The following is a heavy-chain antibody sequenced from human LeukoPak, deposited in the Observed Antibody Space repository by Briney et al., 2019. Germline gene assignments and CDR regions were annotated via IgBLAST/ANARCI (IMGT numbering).Heavy chain of an antibody. CDR3: ARDSEPSYSSSWYVNYYGMDV. J-gene: IGHJ6*02. CDR1: GGTFSSYA. Sequence: SVKVSCKASGGTFSSYAISWVRQAPGQGLEWMGGIIPIFGTANYAQKFQGRATITADESTSTAYMELSSLRSEDTAVYYCARDSEPSYSSSWYVNYYGMDVWGQGTTVTVSS. CDR2: IIPIFGTA. V-gene: IGHV1-69*13. D-gene: IGHD6-13*01.